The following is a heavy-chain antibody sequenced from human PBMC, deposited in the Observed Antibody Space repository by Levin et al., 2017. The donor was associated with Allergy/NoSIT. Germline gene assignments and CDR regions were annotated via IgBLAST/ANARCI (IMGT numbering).Heavy chain of an antibody. J-gene: IGHJ3*02. CDR1: GFTFDDYA. Sequence: GGSLRLSCAASGFTFDDYAMHWVRQAPGKGLEWVSGISWNSGSIGYADSVKGRFTISRDNAKNSLYLQMNSLRTEDTALYYCARDNIGLPDAFDIWGQGTMVIESS. CDR3: ARDNIGLPDAFDI. CDR2: ISWNSGSI. D-gene: IGHD3-10*01. V-gene: IGHV3-9*01.